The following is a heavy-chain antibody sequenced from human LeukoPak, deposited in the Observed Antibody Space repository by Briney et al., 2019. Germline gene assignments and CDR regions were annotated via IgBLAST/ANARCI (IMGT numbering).Heavy chain of an antibody. V-gene: IGHV3-48*01. J-gene: IGHJ4*02. CDR1: GFTFSSHS. Sequence: GGSLRLSCAASGFTFSSHSKNWVRQTPGKGLEWVSYISSGSSARYYADSVKGRFTISRDDARNSLYLQMNRLRAEDTAVYYCARMSGSRLPGYWGQGTLVTVSS. D-gene: IGHD3-3*01. CDR3: ARMSGSRLPGY. CDR2: ISSGSSAR.